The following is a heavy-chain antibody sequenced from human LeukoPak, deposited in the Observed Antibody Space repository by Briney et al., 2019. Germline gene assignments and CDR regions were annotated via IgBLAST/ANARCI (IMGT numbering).Heavy chain of an antibody. Sequence: GGSLRLSCEASGFIFSNDAMHWARQAPGKGLEWVAFIWFDGSNKHYADSVKGRFTISRDNSEDTLYLQMNSLRAEDTAVYYCVRDPSGSGFAFDSWGQGALVTVSS. CDR3: VRDPSGSGFAFDS. CDR1: GFIFSNDA. D-gene: IGHD1-1*01. CDR2: IWFDGSNK. V-gene: IGHV3-33*01. J-gene: IGHJ4*02.